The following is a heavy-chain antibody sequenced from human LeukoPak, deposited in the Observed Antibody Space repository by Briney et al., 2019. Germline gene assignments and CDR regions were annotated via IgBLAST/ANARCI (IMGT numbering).Heavy chain of an antibody. V-gene: IGHV4-39*01. CDR2: MYYSGSP. Sequence: PSETLSLTCTVSGGSISTSSHYWGWIRQPPGKGLEWIGSMYYSGSPYYNPSLKSRVTISVDTSKNQFSLKLSSVTAADTAVYYCARHRQQWLVTDAFDIWGQGTMVTVSS. J-gene: IGHJ3*02. CDR3: ARHRQQWLVTDAFDI. CDR1: GGSISTSSHY. D-gene: IGHD6-19*01.